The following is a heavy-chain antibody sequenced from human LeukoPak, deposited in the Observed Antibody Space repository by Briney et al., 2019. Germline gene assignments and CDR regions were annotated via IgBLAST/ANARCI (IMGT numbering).Heavy chain of an antibody. CDR2: ISGSGGST. J-gene: IGHJ4*02. CDR1: GFTFSSFG. CDR3: AKKAHYDAYAKYFDY. Sequence: PGGTLRLSCAASGFTFSSFGMNWVRQAPGRGLEWVSAISGSGGSTYYADSVKGRFTISRDNSNNMLYLQMNSLRAEDTAVYYCAKKAHYDAYAKYFDYWGQGTLVTVSS. D-gene: IGHD4-17*01. V-gene: IGHV3-23*01.